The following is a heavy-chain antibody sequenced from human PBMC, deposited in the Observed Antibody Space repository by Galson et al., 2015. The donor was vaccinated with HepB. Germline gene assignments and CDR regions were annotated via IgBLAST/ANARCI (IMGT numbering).Heavy chain of an antibody. Sequence: PALVKPTQTLTLTCTFSGFSLSTSGVGVGWIRQPPGKALEWLALIYWDDDKRYSPSLKSRLTITKDTSKNQVVLTMTNMDPVDTATYYCAHRPPFSNGWYPFDYWGQGTLVTVSS. D-gene: IGHD6-19*01. V-gene: IGHV2-5*02. CDR1: GFSLSTSGVG. CDR3: AHRPPFSNGWYPFDY. J-gene: IGHJ4*02. CDR2: IYWDDDK.